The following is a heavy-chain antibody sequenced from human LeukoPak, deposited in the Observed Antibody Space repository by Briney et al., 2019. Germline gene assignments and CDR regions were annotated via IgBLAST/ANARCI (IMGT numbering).Heavy chain of an antibody. V-gene: IGHV1-8*01. J-gene: IGHJ4*02. CDR3: ATVAPGSPCFDY. D-gene: IGHD6-6*01. Sequence: ASVKVSCKASGYTFTSYDINWVRQATGQGLEWMGWMNPNSGNTGYAQKFQGRVTMTRNTSISTAYMELSSLRSEDTAVYYCATVAPGSPCFDYWGQGTLVTVSS. CDR2: MNPNSGNT. CDR1: GYTFTSYD.